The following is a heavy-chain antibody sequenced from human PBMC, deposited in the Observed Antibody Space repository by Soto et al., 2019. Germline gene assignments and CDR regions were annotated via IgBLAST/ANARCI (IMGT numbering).Heavy chain of an antibody. CDR1: GFTFSSYA. V-gene: IGHV3-23*01. Sequence: PGGSLRLSCAASGFTFSSYAMSWVRQAPGKGLEWVSAISGSGGSTYYADSVKGRFTISRDNSKNTLYLQMNSLRAEDTAVYYCAKVTYYYDSSGYLHWGQGTLVTVSS. D-gene: IGHD3-22*01. CDR2: ISGSGGST. CDR3: AKVTYYYDSSGYLH. J-gene: IGHJ4*02.